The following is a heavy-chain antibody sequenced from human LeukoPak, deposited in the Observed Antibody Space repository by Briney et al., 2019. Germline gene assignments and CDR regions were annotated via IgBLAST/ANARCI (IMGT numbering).Heavy chain of an antibody. CDR1: GFRVNVNY. J-gene: IGHJ4*02. D-gene: IGHD1-26*01. CDR2: LYSSGTT. V-gene: IGHV3-66*01. CDR3: AAKGNGYSGTYVFAH. Sequence: HTGGSLRLSCAASGFRVNVNYMSWVRQAPGKGLEWVSVLYSSGTTNYADSVKGRFTISRDNSEDTLDLQMNSLRAEDTAVYYCAAKGNGYSGTYVFAHWGQGILVTVSS.